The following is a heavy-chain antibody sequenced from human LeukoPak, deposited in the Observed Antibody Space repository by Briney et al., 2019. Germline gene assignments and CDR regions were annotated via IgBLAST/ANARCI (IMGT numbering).Heavy chain of an antibody. D-gene: IGHD4/OR15-4a*01. J-gene: IGHJ3*02. Sequence: GGSLRLSCSASGFTFSSYWMHWVRQAPGKGLVWVSRINGDGSNTAYADSVKGRFTISRDNAKNTLYLQMNSLRAEDTAVYYCARAQSDSGDAFDIWGQGTMVTVSS. CDR2: INGDGSNT. CDR1: GFTFSSYW. V-gene: IGHV3-74*01. CDR3: ARAQSDSGDAFDI.